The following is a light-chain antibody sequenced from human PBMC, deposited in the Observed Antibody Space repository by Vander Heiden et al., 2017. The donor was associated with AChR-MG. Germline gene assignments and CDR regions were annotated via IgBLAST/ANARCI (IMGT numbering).Light chain of an antibody. V-gene: IGKV3-20*01. CDR2: GAS. Sequence: EIVLTQSPGTLSLSPGERATLSCRASQRDSYNSLVWYQQKPGQAPRLLIYGASSRATGIPDRFSGTGSGTEFTLTVTRMEPEDFAVYYCQRYGGSQGYIYGPGTKLEL. CDR3: QRYGGSQGYI. J-gene: IGKJ2*01. CDR1: QRDSYNS.